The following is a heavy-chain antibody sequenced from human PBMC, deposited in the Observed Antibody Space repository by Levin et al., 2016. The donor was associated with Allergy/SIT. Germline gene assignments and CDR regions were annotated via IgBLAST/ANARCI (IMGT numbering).Heavy chain of an antibody. V-gene: IGHV4-34*01. CDR1: GGSFSGYY. J-gene: IGHJ6*02. D-gene: IGHD2-2*01. CDR3: ARVPDIVVVPAASRVGYGMDV. Sequence: SETLSLTCAVYGGSFSGYYWSWIRQPPGKGLEWIGEINHSGSTNYNPSLKSRVTISVDTSKNQFSLKLSSVTAADTAVYYCARVPDIVVVPAASRVGYGMDVWGQGTTVTVSS. CDR2: INHSGST.